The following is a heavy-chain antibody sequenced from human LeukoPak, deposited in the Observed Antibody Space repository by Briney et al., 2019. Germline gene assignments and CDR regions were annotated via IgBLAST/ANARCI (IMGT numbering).Heavy chain of an antibody. J-gene: IGHJ4*01. D-gene: IGHD2-21*02. CDR3: AKSDGYGLIDY. Sequence: PSETLSLTCTVSGVSISGSSYYWGWIRQPPGKGLEWIGSIYSDGSTYYNSSLKSRVTISIDTSKNQVSLKMSSVTAADTAVYYCAKSDGYGLIDYWGQGTLVTVSS. CDR1: GVSISGSSYY. CDR2: IYSDGST. V-gene: IGHV4-39*01.